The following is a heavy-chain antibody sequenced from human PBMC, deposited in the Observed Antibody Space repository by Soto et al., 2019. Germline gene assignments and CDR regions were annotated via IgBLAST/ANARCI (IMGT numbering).Heavy chain of an antibody. CDR3: ARDLSGSGFDY. J-gene: IGHJ4*02. CDR1: GASVSSGSNY. Sequence: QVQLQESGPGLVKPSETLSLTCTVSGASVSSGSNYWSWIRQPPGKGLEWIGYIYYTGSTNYNPSLKCRVTISADTSKNQFSLRLNSVTAADTAVYYCARDLSGSGFDYWGQGTLVTVSS. D-gene: IGHD1-26*01. CDR2: IYYTGST. V-gene: IGHV4-61*01.